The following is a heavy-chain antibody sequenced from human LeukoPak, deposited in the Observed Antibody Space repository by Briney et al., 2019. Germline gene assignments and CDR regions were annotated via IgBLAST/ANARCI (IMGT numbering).Heavy chain of an antibody. J-gene: IGHJ4*02. CDR3: ARAVFGVVVPAAIGY. CDR1: GFTFSSYA. D-gene: IGHD2-2*01. Sequence: GGSLRLSCAASGFTFSSYAMHWVRQAPGKGLEYVSTISSNGGSTYYANSVKGRFTISRDNSKNTLYLQMGSLRAEDMAVYYCARAVFGVVVPAAIGYWGQGTLVTVSS. CDR2: ISSNGGST. V-gene: IGHV3-64*01.